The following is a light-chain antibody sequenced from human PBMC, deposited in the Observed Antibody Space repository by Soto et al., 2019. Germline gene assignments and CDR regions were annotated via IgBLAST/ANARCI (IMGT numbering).Light chain of an antibody. CDR3: QQTYNTPRT. J-gene: IGKJ1*01. V-gene: IGKV1-39*01. CDR2: AAS. CDR1: QSISSY. Sequence: DIQMTQSPSSLSASVGDRVTIPCRASQSISSYLNWYQQKPGKAPKLLIYAASSLQSGVPSRFSGSGSGTDFTLTISSLQPEDFATYSCQQTYNTPRTFGQGTKVDIK.